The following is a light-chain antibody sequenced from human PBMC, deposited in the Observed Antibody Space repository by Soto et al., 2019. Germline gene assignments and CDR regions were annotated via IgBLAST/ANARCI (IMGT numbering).Light chain of an antibody. CDR1: QSVSSN. V-gene: IGKV3-15*01. CDR2: GAS. CDR3: QHYNNWPWT. Sequence: EIVLTQSPGTLSLSPGERATLGWRSSQSVSSNYLAWYQQRPGQAPRLLIYGASSRATGVPARFSGSGSGTEFTLTISSLQSEDIAVYSCQHYNNWPWTFGQGTKVDI. J-gene: IGKJ1*01.